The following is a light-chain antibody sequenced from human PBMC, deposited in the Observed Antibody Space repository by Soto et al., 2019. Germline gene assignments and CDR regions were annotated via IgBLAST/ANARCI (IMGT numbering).Light chain of an antibody. CDR2: TAS. CDR3: QECNSHSRYT. J-gene: IGKJ2*01. V-gene: IGKV1-5*03. Sequence: DIQMTQSPSTLSASVGDRVTITCRASQSISSWSAWYQQKPGKAPKLLIYTASSLESGVPSRFRGSGSGTEFTLTLSSLQPDDFATYYRQECNSHSRYTFGQGTKREIK. CDR1: QSISSW.